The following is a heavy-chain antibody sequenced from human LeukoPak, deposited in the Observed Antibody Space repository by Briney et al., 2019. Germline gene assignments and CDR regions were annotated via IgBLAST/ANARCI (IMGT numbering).Heavy chain of an antibody. CDR3: ARRGVVVPAAMSWFDP. CDR1: GGTFSSYA. Sequence: ASVKVSCKASGGTFSSYAISWVRQAPGQGLEWMGGIIPIFGTANYAQKFQGRVTITADESTSTAYMELSSLRSEDTAVYYCARRGVVVPAAMSWFDPWGQGTLVTVSS. D-gene: IGHD2-2*01. CDR2: IIPIFGTA. J-gene: IGHJ5*02. V-gene: IGHV1-69*01.